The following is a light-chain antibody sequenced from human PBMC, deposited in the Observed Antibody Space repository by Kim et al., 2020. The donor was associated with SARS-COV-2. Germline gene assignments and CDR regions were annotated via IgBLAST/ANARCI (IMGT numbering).Light chain of an antibody. CDR3: AAWDDSVNGVV. V-gene: IGLV1-44*01. CDR1: SSNIGSNT. J-gene: IGLJ3*02. CDR2: GSS. Sequence: GQRVTISCSGSSSNIGSNTVDWYQPLPRSAPKLLISGSSQRPSGVPDRFSGSQSGTSASLAISGLQSEDEADYHCAAWDDSVNGVVFGGGTQLTVL.